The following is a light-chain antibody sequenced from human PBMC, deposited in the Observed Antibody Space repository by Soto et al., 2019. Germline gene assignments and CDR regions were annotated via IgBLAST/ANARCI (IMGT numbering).Light chain of an antibody. J-gene: IGKJ2*01. Sequence: EIVLKQSPATLSLSPGERATLSCRASQSVSSSLAWYQQKPGQAPRLLIYDASNRATGIPARFRGSGSGTDFTLTVSSLQPEDLAVYYCQQRGNWPRTFGQGTKLEIK. CDR1: QSVSSS. V-gene: IGKV3-11*01. CDR3: QQRGNWPRT. CDR2: DAS.